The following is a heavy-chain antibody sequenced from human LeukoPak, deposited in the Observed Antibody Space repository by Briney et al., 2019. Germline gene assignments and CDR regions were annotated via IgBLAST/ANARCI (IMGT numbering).Heavy chain of an antibody. CDR1: GGSISSYY. CDR2: IYYSGST. CDR3: AREGWPNWNEGESRGYYYMDV. Sequence: SETLSLTCTVSGGSISSYYWSWIRQPPGKGLEWIGYIYYSGSTNYNPSLKSRVTISVDTSKNQFSLKLSSVTAADTAVYYCAREGWPNWNEGESRGYYYMDVWGKGTTVTISS. J-gene: IGHJ6*03. D-gene: IGHD1-1*01. V-gene: IGHV4-59*01.